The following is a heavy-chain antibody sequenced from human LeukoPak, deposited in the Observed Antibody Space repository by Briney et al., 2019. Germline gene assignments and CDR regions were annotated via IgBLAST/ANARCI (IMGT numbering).Heavy chain of an antibody. Sequence: SETLSLTCTVSGGSISSGSYYWSWIRQPAGKGLEWIGRIYTSGSTNYNPSLKSRVTISVDTYKNQFSLKLSSVTAADTAVYYCAREVVPAAMTYYYYYYMDVWGKGTTVTVSS. CDR1: GGSISSGSYY. CDR3: AREVVPAAMTYYYYYYMDV. D-gene: IGHD2-2*01. J-gene: IGHJ6*03. CDR2: IYTSGST. V-gene: IGHV4-61*02.